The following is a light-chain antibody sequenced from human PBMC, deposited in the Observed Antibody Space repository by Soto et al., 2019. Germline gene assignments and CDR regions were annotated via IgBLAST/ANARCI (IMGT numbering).Light chain of an antibody. J-gene: IGLJ3*02. CDR1: NSDIGIYNF. V-gene: IGLV2-23*02. CDR2: GVN. CDR3: SSYAGSNTLV. Sequence: QSALTQTASVSGSPGQSITISCTGTNSDIGIYNFVSWYQHLPGKAPKLMIFGVNKRPSGVSDRFFGSKSGNTASLTISGLRPEDEADYYCSSYAGSNTLVFGGGTKVTVL.